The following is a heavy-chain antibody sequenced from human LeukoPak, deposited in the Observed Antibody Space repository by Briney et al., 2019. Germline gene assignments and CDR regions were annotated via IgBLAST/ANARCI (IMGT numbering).Heavy chain of an antibody. V-gene: IGHV3-23*01. D-gene: IGHD3-10*01. Sequence: PGGSLRLSCAASGFTFSSYAMSWVRQAPGKGLEWVSAISGSGGSTYYADSVKGRFAISRDNSKNTLYLQMNSLRAEDTAVYYCAKDRPEYGSGISWFDPWGQGTLVTVSS. CDR2: ISGSGGST. CDR3: AKDRPEYGSGISWFDP. J-gene: IGHJ5*02. CDR1: GFTFSSYA.